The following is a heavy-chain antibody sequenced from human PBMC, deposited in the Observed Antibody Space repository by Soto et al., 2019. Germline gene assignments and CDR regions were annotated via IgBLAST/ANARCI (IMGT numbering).Heavy chain of an antibody. V-gene: IGHV4-34*01. D-gene: IGHD3-10*01. Sequence: SETLSLTCAAYGGSFSGFYWSWIRQPPGKGLEWIGEINHSGSTNYNPSLKSRVTISVDTSKNQFSLKLSSVTAADTAVYYCARGRITMVRGRNWFDPWGQGTLVTVSS. CDR2: INHSGST. J-gene: IGHJ5*02. CDR1: GGSFSGFY. CDR3: ARGRITMVRGRNWFDP.